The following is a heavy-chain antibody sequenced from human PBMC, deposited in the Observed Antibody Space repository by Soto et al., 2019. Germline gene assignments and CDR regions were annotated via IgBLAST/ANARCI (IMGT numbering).Heavy chain of an antibody. V-gene: IGHV3-48*03. Sequence: GGSLRLSCAASRFTFSTYEMNWVRQAPGKGLEWVSYISTSGSTVYYADSVKGRFTISRDNTRNSLYLQMNSLRDEDTALYYCVRYCSTTLCNGVATRTFDYWGQGTLVTVS. J-gene: IGHJ4*02. CDR2: ISTSGSTV. D-gene: IGHD2-2*01. CDR1: RFTFSTYE. CDR3: VRYCSTTLCNGVATRTFDY.